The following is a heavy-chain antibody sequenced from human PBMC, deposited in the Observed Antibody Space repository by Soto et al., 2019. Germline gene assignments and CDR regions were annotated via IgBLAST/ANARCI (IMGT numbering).Heavy chain of an antibody. J-gene: IGHJ4*02. V-gene: IGHV4-59*01. CDR1: GDSISTYY. CDR3: ARGTRDGDNFAY. CDR2: IYYSGST. D-gene: IGHD4-17*01. Sequence: QVQLQESGPGLVKPSETLSLICTVSGDSISTYYWSWIRQPPGKGMEWIGYIYYSGSTKYNPSLKSRVTISVDTSKNQFSLQLNSVTAADTAVYYGARGTRDGDNFAYWGQGTLVTVSS.